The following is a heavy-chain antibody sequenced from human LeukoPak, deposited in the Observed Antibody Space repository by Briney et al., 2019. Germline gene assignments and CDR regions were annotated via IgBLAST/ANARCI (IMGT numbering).Heavy chain of an antibody. J-gene: IGHJ3*02. CDR3: ARAPVADSSGCDDAFGI. CDR1: GYTFTSYD. D-gene: IGHD3-22*01. V-gene: IGHV1-8*01. CDR2: MNPNSGNT. Sequence: ASVKVSCKASGYTFTSYDINWVRQATGQGLEWMGWMNPNSGNTGYAQKFQGRVTITADESTSTAYMELSSLRSEDTAVYYCARAPVADSSGCDDAFGIWGQGTMVTVSS.